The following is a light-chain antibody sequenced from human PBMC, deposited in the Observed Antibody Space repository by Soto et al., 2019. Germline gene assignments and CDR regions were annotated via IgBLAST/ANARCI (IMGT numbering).Light chain of an antibody. J-gene: IGLJ3*02. V-gene: IGLV2-14*01. Sequence: QSALTQPASVSGSPGQSITISCTGTSSDVGGYNFVSWYQHHPGKAPKLMIYEVSNRPSGVSNRFSGAKSGNTASLTISGLQAEDEGDYYCYSHTSNRALNWVFGGGTKLTVL. CDR2: EVS. CDR3: YSHTSNRALNWV. CDR1: SSDVGGYNF.